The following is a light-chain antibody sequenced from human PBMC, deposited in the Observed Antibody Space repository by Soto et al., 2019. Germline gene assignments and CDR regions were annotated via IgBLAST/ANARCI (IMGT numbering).Light chain of an antibody. Sequence: QFTQSPTSLAATVRDRVTNPCRASQGISSYLGWYQQKPGKAPNLLIYDASTLQSGVPSRFSGSGSGTDFTLTISSLQPEDVATYYCQNYNSVPLTFGGGTKVDIK. J-gene: IGKJ4*01. CDR3: QNYNSVPLT. CDR2: DAS. V-gene: IGKV1-27*01. CDR1: QGISSY.